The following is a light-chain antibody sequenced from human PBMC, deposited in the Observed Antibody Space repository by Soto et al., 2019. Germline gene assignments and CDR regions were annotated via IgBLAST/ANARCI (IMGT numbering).Light chain of an antibody. CDR2: GAS. J-gene: IGKJ3*01. Sequence: EIVMTQSPATLSVSPGERATLSCRASQSVSSNVAWYQQKTGQAPRLLIYGASTRAPGIPARFSGSGSETEFTLTISSLQSEDFAFYYCQQYSRYSFTFGPGTKVEI. CDR1: QSVSSN. V-gene: IGKV3-15*01. CDR3: QQYSRYSFT.